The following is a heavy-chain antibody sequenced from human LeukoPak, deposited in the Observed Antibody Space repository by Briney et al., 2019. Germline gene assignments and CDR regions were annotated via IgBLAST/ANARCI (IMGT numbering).Heavy chain of an antibody. V-gene: IGHV3-30*02. CDR2: IRYDGGNK. CDR3: ATEGFTYGYHGIDS. D-gene: IGHD5-18*01. Sequence: GGSLRLSCAASGFTFSSYGMHWVRQAPGKGLEWVAFIRYDGGNKYYADSVKGRFTISRDNSKNTLYLQMNSLKSDDTAVYYCATEGFTYGYHGIDSWGQGTIVTVSS. J-gene: IGHJ3*02. CDR1: GFTFSSYG.